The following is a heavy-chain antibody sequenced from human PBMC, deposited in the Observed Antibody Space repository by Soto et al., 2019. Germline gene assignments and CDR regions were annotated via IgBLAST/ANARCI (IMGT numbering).Heavy chain of an antibody. CDR1: GYTFTGYY. Sequence: ASVKVSCKASGYTFTGYYMHWVRQAPGQGLEWMGWINPNSGGTNYAQKFQGWVTMTRGTSISTAYMELSRLRSDDTAVYYCARDSGLSSSNWFDPWGQGPLVTVSS. D-gene: IGHD6-13*01. CDR2: INPNSGGT. CDR3: ARDSGLSSSNWFDP. V-gene: IGHV1-2*04. J-gene: IGHJ5*02.